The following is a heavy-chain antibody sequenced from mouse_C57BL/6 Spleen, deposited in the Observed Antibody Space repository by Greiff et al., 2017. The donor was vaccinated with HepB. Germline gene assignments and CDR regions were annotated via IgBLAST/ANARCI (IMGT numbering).Heavy chain of an antibody. Sequence: VQVVESGAELARPGASVKLSCKASGYTFTSYGISWVKQRTGQGLEWIGEIYPRSGNTYYNEKFKGKATLTADKSSSTAYMELRSLTSEDSAVYFCARNNYGSSPFAYWGQGTLVTVSA. D-gene: IGHD1-1*01. CDR2: IYPRSGNT. V-gene: IGHV1-81*01. CDR3: ARNNYGSSPFAY. CDR1: GYTFTSYG. J-gene: IGHJ3*01.